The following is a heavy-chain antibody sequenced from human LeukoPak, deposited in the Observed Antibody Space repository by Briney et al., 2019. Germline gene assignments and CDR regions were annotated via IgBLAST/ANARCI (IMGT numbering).Heavy chain of an antibody. CDR3: ARGEPRDDAFDI. J-gene: IGHJ3*02. CDR1: GGSFSGYY. Sequence: SETLSLTCAVYGGSFSGYYWSWIRQPPGKGLEWIGEINHSGSTNYNPSLKSRVTISVDTSKNQFSLKLSSVTAADTAVYYCARGEPRDDAFDIWGQGTMVTVSS. CDR2: INHSGST. V-gene: IGHV4-34*01. D-gene: IGHD1-14*01.